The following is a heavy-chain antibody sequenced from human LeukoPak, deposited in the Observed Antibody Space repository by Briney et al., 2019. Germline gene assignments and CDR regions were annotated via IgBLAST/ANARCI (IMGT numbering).Heavy chain of an antibody. Sequence: PSETLSLTCTVSGYSISSGYYWGWIRQPPGKGLEWIGYIYYSGRTNYNPSLKSRVTISVDTSKNQFSLKLNSVTAADTAVYYCAISSSWFHNTFDYWGQGTLVTVSS. D-gene: IGHD6-13*01. CDR3: AISSSWFHNTFDY. CDR2: IYYSGRT. V-gene: IGHV4-61*01. J-gene: IGHJ4*02. CDR1: GYSISSGYY.